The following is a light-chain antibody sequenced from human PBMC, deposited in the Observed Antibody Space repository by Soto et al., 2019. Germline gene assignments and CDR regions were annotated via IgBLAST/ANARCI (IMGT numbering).Light chain of an antibody. CDR2: DAS. V-gene: IGKV3-20*01. Sequence: EIVLTQSPATLSLSPGERATLSCRASQSVSSYLAWYQQKPGQAPRLLIYDASSRPTDIPARFSGSGSGTDFTLTISRLEPEDFAVYYCQQYGSSALTFGGGTKVDIK. CDR1: QSVSSY. J-gene: IGKJ4*01. CDR3: QQYGSSALT.